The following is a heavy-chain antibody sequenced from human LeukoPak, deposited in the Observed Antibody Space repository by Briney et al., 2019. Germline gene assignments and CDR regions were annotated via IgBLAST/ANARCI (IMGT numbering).Heavy chain of an antibody. J-gene: IGHJ4*02. V-gene: IGHV4-34*01. Sequence: SETLSLTCAVYGGSFSGYYWSWIRQPPGKGLEWIGEINHSGSTNYNPSLKSRVTISVDTSKNQFSLKLSSVTAADTAVYYCARGQMVRGTIDYWGQGTLVTVSS. D-gene: IGHD3-10*01. CDR3: ARGQMVRGTIDY. CDR2: INHSGST. CDR1: GGSFSGYY.